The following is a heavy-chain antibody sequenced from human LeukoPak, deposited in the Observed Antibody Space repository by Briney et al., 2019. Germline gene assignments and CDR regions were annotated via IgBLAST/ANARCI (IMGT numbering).Heavy chain of an antibody. D-gene: IGHD2-2*01. J-gene: IGHJ6*02. V-gene: IGHV3-48*03. Sequence: GGSLRLSCAASGFTFSNYEMNWVRQAPGKGREWVSYISSSGSTIYYADSVKGRFTISRDNAKNSLYMQMNSLRAEDTAVYYCERDEYRGSTSCYEPMESCNYYYGMDVWGQGTTVTVSS. CDR3: ERDEYRGSTSCYEPMESCNYYYGMDV. CDR1: GFTFSNYE. CDR2: ISSSGSTI.